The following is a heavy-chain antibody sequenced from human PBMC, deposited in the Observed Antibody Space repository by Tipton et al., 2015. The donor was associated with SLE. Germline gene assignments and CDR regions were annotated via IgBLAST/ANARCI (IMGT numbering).Heavy chain of an antibody. V-gene: IGHV4-39*07. CDR1: GDSISGSSYY. D-gene: IGHD3-3*01. Sequence: TLSLTCTVSGDSISGSSYYWGWIRQPPGKGLEWIGSIYYSGTTYYNSSLKSRVTITVDTSKNHFSLKLSSVTAADTAIYYCARRRYTSGSYVGYNWFDPWGQGTLVTVSS. CDR2: IYYSGTT. J-gene: IGHJ5*02. CDR3: ARRRYTSGSYVGYNWFDP.